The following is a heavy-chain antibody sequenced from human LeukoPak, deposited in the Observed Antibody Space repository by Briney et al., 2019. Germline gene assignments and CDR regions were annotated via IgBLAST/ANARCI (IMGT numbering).Heavy chain of an antibody. D-gene: IGHD6-13*01. CDR2: IYPGDSDT. CDR1: GYSFTSYW. J-gene: IGHJ4*02. CDR3: ASAAYSSNWLDY. V-gene: IGHV5-51*01. Sequence: GGSLQISCKGAGYSFTSYWIGWVRRMPGKGLEWMGIIYPGDSDTRYSPSFQGQVTISADKSINTAYLQWSSLKASDTAMYYCASAAYSSNWLDYWGQGTLVTVSS.